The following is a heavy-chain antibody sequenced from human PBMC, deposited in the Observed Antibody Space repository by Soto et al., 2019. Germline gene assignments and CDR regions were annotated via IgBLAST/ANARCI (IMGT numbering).Heavy chain of an antibody. D-gene: IGHD1-26*01. Sequence: GGSLRLSCTASGFSFSSYAMHWVRQAPGKGLEWVAVISFDGNNEDYADSVKGRFTISRDNSKNTLYLEMNSLRAEDAAVYYCAKDLSGSYYYDGLDVWGQGTTVTVSS. V-gene: IGHV3-30*18. J-gene: IGHJ6*02. CDR1: GFSFSSYA. CDR2: ISFDGNNE. CDR3: AKDLSGSYYYDGLDV.